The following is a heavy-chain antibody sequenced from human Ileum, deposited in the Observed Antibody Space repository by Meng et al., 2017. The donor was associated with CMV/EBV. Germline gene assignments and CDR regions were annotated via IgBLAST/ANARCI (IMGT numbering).Heavy chain of an antibody. CDR3: ARTDRGNYLAYFDY. CDR1: GYSFTSYW. V-gene: IGHV5-51*01. Sequence: GESLKISCKGSGYSFTSYWIGWVRQMPGKGLEWMGIIYPGDSDTRYSPSFQGQVTISADKSISTAYLQWNSLRAEDTAVYYCARTDRGNYLAYFDYWGQGTLVTVSS. J-gene: IGHJ4*02. D-gene: IGHD1-26*01. CDR2: IYPGDSDT.